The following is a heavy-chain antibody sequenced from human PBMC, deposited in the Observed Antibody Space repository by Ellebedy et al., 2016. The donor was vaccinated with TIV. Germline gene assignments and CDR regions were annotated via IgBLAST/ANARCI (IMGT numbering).Heavy chain of an antibody. CDR3: ARGRVYSSGWYRAYTSEYYFDY. J-gene: IGHJ4*02. CDR1: GYTFTSYD. Sequence: ASVKVSCXASGYTFTSYDINWVRQATGQGLEWMGCMNPNSGNTGYAQKFQGRVTMTRNTSISTAYMELSSLRSEDTAVYYCARGRVYSSGWYRAYTSEYYFDYWGQGTLVTVSS. CDR2: MNPNSGNT. V-gene: IGHV1-8*01. D-gene: IGHD6-19*01.